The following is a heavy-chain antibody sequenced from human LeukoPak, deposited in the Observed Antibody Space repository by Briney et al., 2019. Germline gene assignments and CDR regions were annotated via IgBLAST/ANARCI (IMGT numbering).Heavy chain of an antibody. CDR2: IYHSGST. J-gene: IGHJ6*03. V-gene: IGHV4-38-2*02. D-gene: IGHD5-24*01. Sequence: SETLSLTCTVSGYSISSGYYWGWIRQPPGKGLEWIGSIYHSGSTYYNPSLKSRVTISVDTSKNQFSLKLSSVTAADTAVYYCAREGYSQGYYMDVWGKGTTVTVSS. CDR3: AREGYSQGYYMDV. CDR1: GYSISSGYY.